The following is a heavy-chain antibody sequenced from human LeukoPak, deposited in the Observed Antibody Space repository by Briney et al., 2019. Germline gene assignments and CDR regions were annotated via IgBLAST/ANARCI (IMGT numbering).Heavy chain of an antibody. CDR1: EFTFSSYA. CDR3: VKSVIVGATRFDY. D-gene: IGHD1-26*01. J-gene: IGHJ4*02. Sequence: GGSLRLSCAASEFTFSSYAMSWVRQAPGKGLEWVSAISGSGGSTYYADSVKGRFTISRGNSKNTLYLQMNSLRAEDTAVYYCVKSVIVGATRFDYWGQGTLVTVSS. V-gene: IGHV3-23*01. CDR2: ISGSGGST.